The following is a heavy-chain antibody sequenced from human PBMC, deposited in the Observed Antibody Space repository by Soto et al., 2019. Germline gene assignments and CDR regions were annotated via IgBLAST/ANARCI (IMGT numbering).Heavy chain of an antibody. CDR1: GYSFTTYW. D-gene: IGHD2-2*02. Sequence: GESLKISCQGSGYSFTTYWIGWVRQMPGKGLEWMGIIYPGDSDTRYSPSFQGQVTISADKSISTAYLQWSSLKASDTAIYYCATGGYCSDTTCYNFFDYWGQGTLVTVSS. J-gene: IGHJ4*02. CDR2: IYPGDSDT. CDR3: ATGGYCSDTTCYNFFDY. V-gene: IGHV5-51*01.